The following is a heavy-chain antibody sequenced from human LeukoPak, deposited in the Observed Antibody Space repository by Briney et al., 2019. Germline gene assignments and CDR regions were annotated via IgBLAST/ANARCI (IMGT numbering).Heavy chain of an antibody. CDR3: TTRRGNYYGSGSTTLVDY. CDR1: GFTFSNAW. CDR2: IKSKTDGGTT. J-gene: IGHJ4*02. D-gene: IGHD3-10*01. Sequence: TGGSLRLSCAASGFTFSNAWMSWVRQAPGKGLEWVGRIKSKTDGGTTDYAATVKGRFTISRDDSKNTLYLQMNSLKTKDTAVYYCTTRRGNYYGSGSTTLVDYWGQGTLVTVSS. V-gene: IGHV3-15*01.